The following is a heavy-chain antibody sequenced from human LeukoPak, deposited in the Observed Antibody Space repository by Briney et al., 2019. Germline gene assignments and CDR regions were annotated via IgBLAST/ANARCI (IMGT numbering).Heavy chain of an antibody. J-gene: IGHJ3*01. D-gene: IGHD3-22*01. CDR3: AGGSSGL. CDR1: GFIFGAYW. CDR2: INQDGSEK. Sequence: GGSLRLSCAASGFIFGAYWMTWVRQAPGKGLECVANINQDGSEKYYVDSVKGRFTISRDNAKNSLYLQMNSLRAEDTAVYYCAGGSSGLWGQGTMVTVSS. V-gene: IGHV3-7*01.